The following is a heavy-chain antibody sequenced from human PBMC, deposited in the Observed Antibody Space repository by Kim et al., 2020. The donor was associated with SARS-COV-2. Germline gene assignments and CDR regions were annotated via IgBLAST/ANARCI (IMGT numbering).Heavy chain of an antibody. CDR1: GFTFINYP. CDR2: ISISSSTI. J-gene: IGHJ4*02. CDR3: ARGRSYEPFDY. D-gene: IGHD3-16*01. V-gene: IGHV3-48*01. Sequence: GGSLRLSCSASGFTFINYPMNWVRQAPGKGLEWVSYISISSSTIYYADSVKGRFTISRDTATNSLYLQMNSLRAEDTAVYYCARGRSYEPFDYWGQGTLVTVSS.